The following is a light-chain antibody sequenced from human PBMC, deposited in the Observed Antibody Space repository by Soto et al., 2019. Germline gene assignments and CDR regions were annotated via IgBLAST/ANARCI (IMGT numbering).Light chain of an antibody. V-gene: IGLV3-21*01. CDR1: SIGSKS. Sequence: SYELTQPPSVSVAPGKTATITCGGNSIGSKSVHWYQQMPGQAPVLVISYDSDRPSGIPERFSGSNSGNTATLTISRVEPXDXAXXYCQVWETSSGHQAIFGAGTKLTVL. CDR2: YDS. J-gene: IGLJ2*01. CDR3: QVWETSSGHQAI.